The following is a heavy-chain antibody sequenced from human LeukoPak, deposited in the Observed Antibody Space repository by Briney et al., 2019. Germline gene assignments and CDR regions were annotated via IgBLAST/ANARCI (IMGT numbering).Heavy chain of an antibody. CDR1: GGSISSYY. V-gene: IGHV4-59*01. CDR3: ARDRYGSGLNWFDP. J-gene: IGHJ5*02. D-gene: IGHD3-10*01. Sequence: PSETLSLTCTVSGGSISSYYWSWIRQPPGKGLEWIGYIYYSGSTNYNPSLKSRVTISVDTSKNQFSLKLSSVTAADTAVYYCARDRYGSGLNWFDPWGQGTLVTVSS. CDR2: IYYSGST.